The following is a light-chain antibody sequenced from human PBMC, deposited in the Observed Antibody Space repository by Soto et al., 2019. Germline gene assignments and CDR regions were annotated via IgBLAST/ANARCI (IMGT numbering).Light chain of an antibody. CDR3: QQRINWPLT. CDR1: QSVTTF. J-gene: IGKJ4*01. CDR2: DAS. Sequence: EIVLTQSPVTQSLSPGERATLSSRASQSVTTFLAWYQQKPGQAPRLLIYDASKRATGIPARFSGSGSGTDFTLTISSLEPEDFAVYYCQQRINWPLTFGGGTKVEIK. V-gene: IGKV3-11*01.